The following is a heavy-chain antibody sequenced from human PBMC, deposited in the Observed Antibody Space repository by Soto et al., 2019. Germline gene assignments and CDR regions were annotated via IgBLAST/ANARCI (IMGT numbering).Heavy chain of an antibody. CDR3: ARELGISTSAAFDY. J-gene: IGHJ4*02. D-gene: IGHD2-21*01. Sequence: QVQLVQSGAEVKKPGASVKVSCKASGYRFTSYGINWVRQAPGQGLEWIAWINTFNGNTNSAHNLQGRVTMTADTSTSTVFLEVRRLTSDDTAVYYCARELGISTSAAFDYWGQGTLVSVTS. CDR2: INTFNGNT. V-gene: IGHV1-18*01. CDR1: GYRFTSYG.